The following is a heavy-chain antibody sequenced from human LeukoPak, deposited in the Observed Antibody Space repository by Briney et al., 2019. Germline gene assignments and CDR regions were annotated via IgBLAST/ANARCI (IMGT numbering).Heavy chain of an antibody. CDR3: ARRAGAYSHPYDY. CDR2: IYSDNT. V-gene: IGHV3-53*01. Sequence: GGSLRLSCAASGFTVSTNSMSWVRQAPGKGLEWVSFIYSDNTHYSDSVKGRFTISRDNSKNTLYLQMNSLRAEDTAVYYCARRAGAYSHPYDYWGQGTLVTVSS. CDR1: GFTVSTNS. D-gene: IGHD4/OR15-4a*01. J-gene: IGHJ4*02.